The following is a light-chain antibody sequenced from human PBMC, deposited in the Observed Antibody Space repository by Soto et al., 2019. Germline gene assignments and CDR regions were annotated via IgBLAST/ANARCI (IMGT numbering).Light chain of an antibody. V-gene: IGLV1-47*01. J-gene: IGLJ2*01. CDR3: AAWDDSLSGL. CDR2: RNI. CDR1: SSNIGSNY. Sequence: QSVLTQPPSASGTPGQRVTISCSGSSSNIGSNYVYWYQQLPGTAPKLLIYRNIHRPSGVPARFSGSKSGTSASLAISGLRSEDEADYYCAAWDDSLSGLFGGGTKLTVL.